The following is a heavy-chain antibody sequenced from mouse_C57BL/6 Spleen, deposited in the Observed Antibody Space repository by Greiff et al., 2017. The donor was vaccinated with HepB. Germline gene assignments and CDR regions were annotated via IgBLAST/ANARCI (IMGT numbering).Heavy chain of an antibody. D-gene: IGHD4-1*01. CDR1: GFTFSSYA. CDR3: ARDPGTPPFDY. CDR2: ISDGGSYT. J-gene: IGHJ2*01. V-gene: IGHV5-4*01. Sequence: EVKLMESGGGLVKPGGSLKLSCAASGFTFSSYAMSWVRQTPEKRLEWVATISDGGSYTYYPDNVKGRFTISRDNAKNNLYLQMSHLKSEDTAMYYCARDPGTPPFDYWGQGTTRTVSS.